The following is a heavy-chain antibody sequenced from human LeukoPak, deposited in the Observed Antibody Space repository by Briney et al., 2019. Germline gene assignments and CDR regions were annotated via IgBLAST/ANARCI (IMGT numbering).Heavy chain of an antibody. CDR3: ARDHLRGESTGGYHFDY. Sequence: GASVKVSCKASGYTFTGYYMHWVRQAPGQGLEWMGRINPNTGGTNYAQKFQGRVTMTRDPSISTAYMELSRLRSDDTAVFYCARDHLRGESTGGYHFDYWGQGTLVTVSS. D-gene: IGHD3-16*02. J-gene: IGHJ4*02. CDR1: GYTFTGYY. CDR2: INPNTGGT. V-gene: IGHV1-2*06.